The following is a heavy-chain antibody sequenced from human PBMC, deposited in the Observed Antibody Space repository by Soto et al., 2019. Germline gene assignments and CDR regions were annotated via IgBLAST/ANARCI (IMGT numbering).Heavy chain of an antibody. CDR1: GGSFSGYY. J-gene: IGHJ3*02. V-gene: IGHV4-34*01. Sequence: ASETLSLTCAVYGGSFSGYYWSWIRQPPGKGLEWIGEINHSGSTNYNPSLKSRVTISVDTSKNQFSLKLSSVTAADTAVYYCASLDIYDFWSGFYAFDIWGQGTMVTVSS. CDR2: INHSGST. D-gene: IGHD3-3*01. CDR3: ASLDIYDFWSGFYAFDI.